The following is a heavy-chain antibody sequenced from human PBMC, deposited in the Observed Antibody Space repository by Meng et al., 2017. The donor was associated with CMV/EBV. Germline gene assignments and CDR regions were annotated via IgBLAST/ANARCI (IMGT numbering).Heavy chain of an antibody. CDR3: ARDGLAIVVVPAAIRGSGWANGAFDI. Sequence: QTHSLTGAISGDSVSSNSAAWNWIRQSPSRGLEWLGRTYYRSKWYNDYAVSVKSRITINPDTPKNQFSLQLNSVTPEDTAVYYCARDGLAIVVVPAAIRGSGWANGAFDIWGQGTMVTVSS. D-gene: IGHD2-2*03. CDR2: TYYRSKWYN. CDR1: GDSVSSNSAA. J-gene: IGHJ3*02. V-gene: IGHV6-1*01.